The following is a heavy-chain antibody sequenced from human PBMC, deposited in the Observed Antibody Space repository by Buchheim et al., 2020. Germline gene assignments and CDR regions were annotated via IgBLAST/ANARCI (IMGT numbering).Heavy chain of an antibody. Sequence: EVQLVESGGGLGQPGKSLTLSCVASGFSFENYAMHWVRQAPEKGLEWVSGIDWNKNNLGYASSVQGRFTISRDNAKNTLYLQMNSLRTDDTASYFCARGWGSNYFPLDVWGQGTT. J-gene: IGHJ6*02. D-gene: IGHD2-8*02. CDR1: GFSFENYA. CDR3: ARGWGSNYFPLDV. V-gene: IGHV3-9*01. CDR2: IDWNKNNL.